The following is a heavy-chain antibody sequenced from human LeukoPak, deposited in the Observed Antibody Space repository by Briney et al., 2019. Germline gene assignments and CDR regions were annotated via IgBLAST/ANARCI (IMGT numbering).Heavy chain of an antibody. CDR2: INPNSGGT. V-gene: IGHV1-2*02. CDR1: GYTFTGYY. Sequence: ASVKVSCKASGYTFTGYYIHWVRQAPGQGLEWMGWINPNSGGTNYAQKFQGRVTMTRDTSMSTASMELSRLTSDDTAVYYCARDRYYYDSSGYIDYWGQGTLVTVSS. D-gene: IGHD3-22*01. J-gene: IGHJ4*02. CDR3: ARDRYYYDSSGYIDY.